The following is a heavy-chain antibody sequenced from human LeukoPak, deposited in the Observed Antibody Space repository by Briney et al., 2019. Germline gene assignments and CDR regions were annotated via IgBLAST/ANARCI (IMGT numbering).Heavy chain of an antibody. D-gene: IGHD1-26*01. Sequence: SSETLSLTCTVSCGSINNYYWSWIRQPAGKGLEWIGRIYTTGSTNYNPSLKSRITMSVDTSKNQCSLKLSSVTAADTAVYYCARSGSYSGPYVYWGQGNVVTVSS. V-gene: IGHV4-4*07. CDR1: CGSINNYY. J-gene: IGHJ4*02. CDR3: ARSGSYSGPYVY. CDR2: IYTTGST.